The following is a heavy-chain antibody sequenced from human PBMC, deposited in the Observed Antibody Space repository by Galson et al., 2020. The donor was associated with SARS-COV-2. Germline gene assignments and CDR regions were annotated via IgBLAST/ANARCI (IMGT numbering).Heavy chain of an antibody. CDR2: ISGSGGST. J-gene: IGHJ4*02. CDR1: GFTFSSYA. D-gene: IGHD2-2*02. Sequence: GESLKISCAASGFTFSSYAMSWVRQAPGKGLEWVSAISGSGGSTYYADSVKGRFTISRDNSKNTLYLQMNSLRAEDTAVYYCAKDPAAIPGDYWGQGTLVTVSS. V-gene: IGHV3-23*01. CDR3: AKDPAAIPGDY.